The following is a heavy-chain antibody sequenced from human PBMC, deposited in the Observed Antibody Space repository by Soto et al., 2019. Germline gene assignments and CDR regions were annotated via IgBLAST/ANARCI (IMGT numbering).Heavy chain of an antibody. CDR3: ARGGYCSSTSCYMGDWFDP. V-gene: IGHV1-18*01. CDR1: GYTFTSYG. Sequence: QVQLVQSGAEVKKPGASVKVSCKASGYTFTSYGISWVRQAPGQGLEWMGWISAYNGNTNYAQKLQGRVTMTTDTSTSTAYRELRSLRSDDTAVYYCARGGYCSSTSCYMGDWFDPWGQGTLVTVSS. J-gene: IGHJ5*02. D-gene: IGHD2-2*02. CDR2: ISAYNGNT.